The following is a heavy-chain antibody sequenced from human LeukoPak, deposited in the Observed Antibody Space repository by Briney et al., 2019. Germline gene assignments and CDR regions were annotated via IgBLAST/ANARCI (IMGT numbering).Heavy chain of an antibody. CDR3: AKDGAPYRSGGTCYSAADY. V-gene: IGHV3-21*01. CDR1: GFPFSSYS. D-gene: IGHD2-15*01. CDR2: ISSSSSYI. J-gene: IGHJ4*02. Sequence: GGSLRLSCAASGFPFSSYSTNWVRQAPGKGLEWVSSISSSSSYIYYADSVKGRFTISRDNTKNSLYLQMNSLRAEDTAVYYCAKDGAPYRSGGTCYSAADYWGQGTLVTVSS.